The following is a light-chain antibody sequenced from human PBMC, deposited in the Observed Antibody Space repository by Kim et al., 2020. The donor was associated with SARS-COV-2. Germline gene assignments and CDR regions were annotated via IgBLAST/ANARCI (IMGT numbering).Light chain of an antibody. CDR2: GAS. J-gene: IGKJ3*01. CDR1: QSVSSN. V-gene: IGKV3-15*01. Sequence: VSPVERATLSCRASQSVSSNLAWYQQKPGQAPRLLIYGASTRATGIPARFSGSGSGTEFTLTISSLQSEDFAVYYCQQYNNWPFTFGPGTKGGYQT. CDR3: QQYNNWPFT.